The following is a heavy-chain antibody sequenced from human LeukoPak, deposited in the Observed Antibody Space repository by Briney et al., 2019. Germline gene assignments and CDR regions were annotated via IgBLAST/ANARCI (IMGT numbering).Heavy chain of an antibody. Sequence: ASVKVSCKASGYTFTGYYMHWVRQAPGQGLEWMGIINPSGGSTSYAQKFQGRVTMTRDTSTSTVYMELSSLRSEDTAVYYCARGLRWSRFLKWLPKYYFDYWGQGTLVTVSS. J-gene: IGHJ4*02. V-gene: IGHV1-46*01. D-gene: IGHD3-3*01. CDR1: GYTFTGYY. CDR2: INPSGGST. CDR3: ARGLRWSRFLKWLPKYYFDY.